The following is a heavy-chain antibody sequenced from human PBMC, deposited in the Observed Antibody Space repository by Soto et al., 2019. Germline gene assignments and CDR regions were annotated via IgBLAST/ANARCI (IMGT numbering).Heavy chain of an antibody. CDR2: ISSSGSTI. CDR3: ARSPSPYGSGSYFRFGMDV. D-gene: IGHD3-10*01. V-gene: IGHV3-48*03. Sequence: GGSLRLSCAASGLTFSSYEMNWVRQAPGKGLEWVSYISSSGSTIYYADSVKGRFTIPRDNAKNSLYLQMNSLRAEDTAVYYCARSPSPYGSGSYFRFGMDVWGQGTTVTVSS. CDR1: GLTFSSYE. J-gene: IGHJ6*02.